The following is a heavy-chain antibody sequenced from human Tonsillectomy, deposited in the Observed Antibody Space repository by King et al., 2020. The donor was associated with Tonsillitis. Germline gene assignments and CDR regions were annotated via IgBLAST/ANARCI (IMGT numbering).Heavy chain of an antibody. D-gene: IGHD3-22*01. CDR2: IYYSGST. J-gene: IGHJ4*02. CDR3: ARSQGSGYYVRYFDY. Sequence: QLQESGPGLVKPSETLSLTCTVSGGSISSSSYYWGWIRQPPGKGLEWIGSIYYSGSTYYNPSLKSRVTISVDTSKNQFSLKLSSVTAADTAVYYCARSQGSGYYVRYFDYWGQGTLVTVSS. V-gene: IGHV4-39*07. CDR1: GGSISSSSYY.